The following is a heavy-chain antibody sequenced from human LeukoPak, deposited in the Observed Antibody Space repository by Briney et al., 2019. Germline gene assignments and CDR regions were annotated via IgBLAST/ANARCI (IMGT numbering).Heavy chain of an antibody. J-gene: IGHJ4*02. D-gene: IGHD3-22*01. CDR2: IYYSGST. Sequence: PSETLSLTCTVSGGSISSSSYYWGWIRQPPGKGLEWIGSIYYSGSTYYNPSLKSRVTISVDTSKSQFSLKLDSVTAADTAVYYCASSGYLPQTFDYWGQGALVTVSS. CDR1: GGSISSSSYY. V-gene: IGHV4-39*07. CDR3: ASSGYLPQTFDY.